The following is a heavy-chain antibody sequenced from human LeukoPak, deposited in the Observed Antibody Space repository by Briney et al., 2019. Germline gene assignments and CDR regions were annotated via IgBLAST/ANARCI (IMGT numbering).Heavy chain of an antibody. CDR3: AALYSGGWYPYYYYMDV. Sequence: SETLSLTCAVYGGSFSGYYWSWIRQPPGKGLEWIGEINHSGSTNYNPSLKSRVTISVDTSKDQFSLKLSSVTAADTAVYYCAALYSGGWYPYYYYMDVWGKGTTVTISS. J-gene: IGHJ6*03. CDR1: GGSFSGYY. V-gene: IGHV4-34*01. D-gene: IGHD6-19*01. CDR2: INHSGST.